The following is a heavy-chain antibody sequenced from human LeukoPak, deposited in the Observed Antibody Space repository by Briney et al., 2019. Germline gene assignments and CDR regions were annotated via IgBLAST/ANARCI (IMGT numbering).Heavy chain of an antibody. Sequence: PGGSLRLSCVASGFVFEDYTMHWVRQAPGKGLDWVSLINWDGDNTHYADSVKGRFTVSRDNSKNSLYLEMNSLRTEDTALYYCAKSRPTVTSYYYYYMDVWGKGTTVTISS. D-gene: IGHD4-17*01. CDR3: AKSRPTVTSYYYYYMDV. J-gene: IGHJ6*03. CDR2: INWDGDNT. CDR1: GFVFEDYT. V-gene: IGHV3-43*01.